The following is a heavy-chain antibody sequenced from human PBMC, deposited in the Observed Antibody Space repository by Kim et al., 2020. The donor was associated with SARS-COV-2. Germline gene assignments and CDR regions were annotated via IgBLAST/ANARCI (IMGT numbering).Heavy chain of an antibody. CDR2: IYYSGST. Sequence: SETLSLTCTVSGGSISSYYWSWIRQPPGKGLEWIGYIYYSGSTNYNPSLKSRVTISVDTSKNQFSLKLSSVTAADTAVYYCARAVDIVATVVDPWGQGTLVTVSS. V-gene: IGHV4-59*13. CDR1: GGSISSYY. CDR3: ARAVDIVATVVDP. D-gene: IGHD5-12*01. J-gene: IGHJ5*02.